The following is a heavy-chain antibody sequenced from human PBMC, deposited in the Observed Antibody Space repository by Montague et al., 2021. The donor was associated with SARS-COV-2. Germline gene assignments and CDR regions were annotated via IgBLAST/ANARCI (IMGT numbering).Heavy chain of an antibody. V-gene: IGHV4-34*01. CDR1: GGFFSGYY. D-gene: IGHD2-15*01. Sequence: SETLSLTCAVYGGFFSGYYWSWIRQPPGRGLEWIGETNDSGRTNYNPSLKGRVTISVDTSKNQFSLRLSSVTAADTAVYYCARGYCSGSGCYYYYGMDVWGQGTTVTVSS. CDR2: TNDSGRT. CDR3: ARGYCSGSGCYYYYGMDV. J-gene: IGHJ6*02.